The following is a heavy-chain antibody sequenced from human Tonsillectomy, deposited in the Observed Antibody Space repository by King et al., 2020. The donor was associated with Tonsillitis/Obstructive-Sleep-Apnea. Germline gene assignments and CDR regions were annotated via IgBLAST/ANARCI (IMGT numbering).Heavy chain of an antibody. CDR1: GFTFSSYW. V-gene: IGHV3-7*04. Sequence: VQLVESGGGLVQPGGSLRLSCAASGFTFSSYWMSWVRQAPGKGREWGANIKQDGREKYYVESVKGRFTISRDKAKNSLYLQINSRRAKDTAVYYCARERERGWFDPWGQGTLVTVSS. CDR3: ARERERGWFDP. CDR2: IKQDGREK. J-gene: IGHJ5*02.